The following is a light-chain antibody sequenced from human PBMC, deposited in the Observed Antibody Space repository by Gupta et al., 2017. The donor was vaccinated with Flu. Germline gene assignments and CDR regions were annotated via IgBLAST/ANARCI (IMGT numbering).Light chain of an antibody. CDR2: ENF. CDR3: ESWDNSLSGWV. CDR1: SSNIGSNY. J-gene: IGLJ3*02. Sequence: SSSNIGSNYVSWYQQLPGTAPKLLIYENFRRPSGTPDRFSGSKSGTSATLEITGLQPGDEAAYYCESWDNSLSGWVFGGGAKVTVL. V-gene: IGLV1-51*02.